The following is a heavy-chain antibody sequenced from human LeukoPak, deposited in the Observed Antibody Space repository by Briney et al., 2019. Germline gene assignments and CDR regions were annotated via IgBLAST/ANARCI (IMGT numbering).Heavy chain of an antibody. CDR3: AKFSPMTASHYFDF. CDR2: ISPSSSYT. Sequence: GGSLRLSCAASGFTFSDYYMGWIRQAPGKGLEWVSYISPSSSYTDYADSVKGRFTISRDNAKNSLYLQINSLRAEDTAVYSCAKFSPMTASHYFDFWGQGTLVTVSS. J-gene: IGHJ4*02. V-gene: IGHV3-11*03. D-gene: IGHD2-21*02. CDR1: GFTFSDYY.